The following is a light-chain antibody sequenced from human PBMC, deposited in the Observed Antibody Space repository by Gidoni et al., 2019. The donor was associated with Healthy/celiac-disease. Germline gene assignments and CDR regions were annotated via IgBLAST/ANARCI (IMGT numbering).Light chain of an antibody. J-gene: IGKJ1*01. CDR1: QSVSSN. Sequence: EIVMTQSPATLSVSPGERATLSCRARQSVSSNLAWYQQKPGQAPRLLIYGASTRATGLPARFSGSGSGTEFTLTISSLQSEDFAVYYCQQYNNWPPTFGQGTKVEIK. CDR3: QQYNNWPPT. CDR2: GAS. V-gene: IGKV3-15*01.